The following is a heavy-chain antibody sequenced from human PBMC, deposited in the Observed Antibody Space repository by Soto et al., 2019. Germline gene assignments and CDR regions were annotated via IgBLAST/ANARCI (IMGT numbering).Heavy chain of an antibody. V-gene: IGHV4-61*03. Sequence: PSETLSLTCTVSGGSVSSANFYWNWIRQPPGKGLEWIGYISYSGNTDYNPSLKSRVTISVDTSRNHFSLKLSSVTAADTAVYYCARDIIARGSTVTTYNYFYYYGMDVWGQGTTVTVSS. J-gene: IGHJ6*02. CDR2: ISYSGNT. D-gene: IGHD4-4*01. CDR1: GGSVSSANFY. CDR3: ARDIIARGSTVTTYNYFYYYGMDV.